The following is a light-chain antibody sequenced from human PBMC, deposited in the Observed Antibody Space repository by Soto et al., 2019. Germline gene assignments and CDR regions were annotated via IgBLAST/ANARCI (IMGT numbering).Light chain of an antibody. J-gene: IGLJ1*01. CDR1: SSDVGGYNY. CDR2: EVS. Sequence: QSALTQPASVSGSPGQSITISCTGTSSDVGGYNYVSWYQQHPGKAPKLMIYEVSNRPSGGSNRFSGSKSGNTASLTISGLQAEDEAYYFCSSYTSSSTPYVFGTGTKRTVL. CDR3: SSYTSSSTPYV. V-gene: IGLV2-14*01.